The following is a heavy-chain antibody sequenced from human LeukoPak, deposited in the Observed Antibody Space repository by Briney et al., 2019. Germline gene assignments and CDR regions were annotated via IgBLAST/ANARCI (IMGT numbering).Heavy chain of an antibody. D-gene: IGHD4-17*01. Sequence: GGSLRLSCATSGFPFNQCGMNWVRQAPGKGLEWVAGISRSGGIGPYYADSVKGRFTISRDNSKNTLYLQMNSLRAEDTAVYYCAKDSWPLDGDYVLFDYWGQGTLVTVSS. J-gene: IGHJ4*02. CDR3: AKDSWPLDGDYVLFDY. CDR2: ISRSGGIGP. CDR1: GFPFNQCG. V-gene: IGHV3-23*01.